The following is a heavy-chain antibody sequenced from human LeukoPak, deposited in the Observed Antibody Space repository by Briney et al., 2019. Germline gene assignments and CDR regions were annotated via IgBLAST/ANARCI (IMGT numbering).Heavy chain of an antibody. J-gene: IGHJ3*02. CDR2: ISAYNGNT. D-gene: IGHD3-9*01. Sequence: GASVKLSCKASGYTFTSCGISWVRQAPGQGLELMGCISAYNGNTNYAKKLQGRVTMTTDTSTSTAYMELRRLRSDDTAVYYCARGKSPPTRGYDILTGYSGTGGAFDIWGQGTMVTVSS. V-gene: IGHV1-18*04. CDR1: GYTFTSCG. CDR3: ARGKSPPTRGYDILTGYSGTGGAFDI.